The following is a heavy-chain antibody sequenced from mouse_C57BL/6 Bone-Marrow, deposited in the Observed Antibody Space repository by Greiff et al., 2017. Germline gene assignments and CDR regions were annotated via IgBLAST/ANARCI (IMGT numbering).Heavy chain of an antibody. CDR2: IYWADDK. CDR3: ARSGITTVVGSY. D-gene: IGHD1-1*01. CDR1: GFSLSTSGMG. V-gene: IGHV8-12*01. J-gene: IGHJ3*01. Sequence: QVTLKVSGPGILQSSQPLSLTCSFSGFSLSTSGMGVSWIRQPSGKGLEWLAHIYWADDKRYNTSLKSRITISKDTSSTQVFLKITSVDTADTATYYSARSGITTVVGSYWCQGTLVTVSA.